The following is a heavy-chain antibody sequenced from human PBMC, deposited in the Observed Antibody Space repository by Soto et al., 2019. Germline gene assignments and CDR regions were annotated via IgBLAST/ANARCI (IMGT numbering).Heavy chain of an antibody. Sequence: VQLVQSGSEVKKPGASVKLSCEASGYTFSDYPIHWVRQGPGQSLEWLGWINVGNGDTKYSQRFQGRVTISRDTSASTAYVELRSLRSEDTALYFCARRAYSYGVFDSWGQGTLVTVSS. V-gene: IGHV1-3*01. D-gene: IGHD5-18*01. CDR3: ARRAYSYGVFDS. CDR2: INVGNGDT. J-gene: IGHJ4*02. CDR1: GYTFSDYP.